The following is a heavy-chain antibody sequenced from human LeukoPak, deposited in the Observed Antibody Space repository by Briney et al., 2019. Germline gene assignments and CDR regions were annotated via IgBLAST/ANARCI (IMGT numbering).Heavy chain of an antibody. V-gene: IGHV1-24*01. J-gene: IGHJ4*02. CDR1: GYTLTELS. CDR2: FDPEDGET. CDR3: ATDSYGSGSYYTAYFDY. D-gene: IGHD3-10*01. Sequence: ASVKVSCKVSGYTLTELSMHWVRQAPGKGLEWMGGFDPEDGETIYAQKFQGRVTMTEDTSTDTAYMELSSLRSEDTAVYYCATDSYGSGSYYTAYFDYWGQGTLVTVSS.